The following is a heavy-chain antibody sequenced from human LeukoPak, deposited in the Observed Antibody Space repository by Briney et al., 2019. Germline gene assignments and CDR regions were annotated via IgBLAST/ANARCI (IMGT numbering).Heavy chain of an antibody. CDR2: INPNSGGT. D-gene: IGHD2-2*01. CDR3: APLGYCSSTSCY. J-gene: IGHJ4*02. V-gene: IGHV1-2*06. CDR1: GYTFTGYY. Sequence: ASVKVSCTASGYTFTGYYMHWVRQAPGQGLEWMGRINPNSGGTNYAQKFQGRVTMTRDTSISTAYMELSRLRSDDTAVCYCAPLGYCSSTSCYWGQGTLVTVSS.